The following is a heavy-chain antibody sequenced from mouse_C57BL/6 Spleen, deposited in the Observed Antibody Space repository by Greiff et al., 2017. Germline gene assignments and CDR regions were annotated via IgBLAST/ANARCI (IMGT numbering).Heavy chain of an antibody. CDR3: AINPNYYGSSCLYWYFDV. CDR1: GYTFTSYW. Sequence: QVQLQQPGAELVKPGASVKVSCKASGYTFTSYWMHWVKQRPGQGLEWIGRIHPSDSDTNYNQKFKGKATLTVDKSSSTAYMQLSSLTSEDSAVYYCAINPNYYGSSCLYWYFDVWGTGTTVTVSS. CDR2: IHPSDSDT. J-gene: IGHJ1*03. V-gene: IGHV1-74*01. D-gene: IGHD1-1*01.